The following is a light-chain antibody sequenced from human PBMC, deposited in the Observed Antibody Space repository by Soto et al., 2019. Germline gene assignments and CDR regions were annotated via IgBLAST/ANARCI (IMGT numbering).Light chain of an antibody. CDR1: QSVISN. Sequence: VVITQSPATLSVSPGERATLSCRASQSVISNLAWYQQNPCQAPKLLIYGASGRATGIPDRFSGSRSGRDLTLIISSLQPEDVATYYCQKYNSAPPTFGGRTKVDIK. V-gene: IGKV3D-15*01. CDR2: GAS. J-gene: IGKJ4*01. CDR3: QKYNSAPPT.